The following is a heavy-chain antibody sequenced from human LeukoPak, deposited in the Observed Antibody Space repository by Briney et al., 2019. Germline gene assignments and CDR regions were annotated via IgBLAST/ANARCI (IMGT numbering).Heavy chain of an antibody. J-gene: IGHJ4*02. CDR1: GFSFDDYG. Sequence: PGGSLRLSCAASGFSFDDYGMHWVRQAPGKGLEWVSLIIGSSGTTFYADSVKGRFTISRDKSKSTLYLQMNSLRAEDTAVYYCAKGAYDYIEIAYFDYWGQGSLVTVSS. D-gene: IGHD5-12*01. CDR3: AKGAYDYIEIAYFDY. CDR2: IIGSSGTT. V-gene: IGHV3-23*01.